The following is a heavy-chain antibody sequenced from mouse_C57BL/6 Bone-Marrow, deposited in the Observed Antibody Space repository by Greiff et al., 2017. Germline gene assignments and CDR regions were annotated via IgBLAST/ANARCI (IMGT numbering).Heavy chain of an antibody. CDR1: GYTFTSSW. D-gene: IGHD1-1*01. V-gene: IGHV1-55*01. Sequence: QVQLQQPGPELVKPGASVKMSCKASGYTFTSSWITWVKQRPGQGLAWIGDIYPGSGSTNYNEKFKGKATLTVDTSSSTACMHLSSLTSEDSAVYCCTSGIATVVHFAYWGQGTLVTVSA. CDR2: IYPGSGST. CDR3: TSGIATVVHFAY. J-gene: IGHJ3*01.